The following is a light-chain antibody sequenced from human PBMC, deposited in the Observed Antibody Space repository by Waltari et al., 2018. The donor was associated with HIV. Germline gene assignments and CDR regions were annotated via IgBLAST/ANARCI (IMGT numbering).Light chain of an antibody. CDR3: CSFAGSSNFVI. CDR1: SGDIGSFNY. J-gene: IGLJ2*01. V-gene: IGLV2-11*01. CDR2: DVS. Sequence: QSALTQPRSVSGSPGQSISISCSGSSGDIGSFNYVSWYQQHPTKAPQLIIYDVSERPSGVPHRCSGSKSGNTATLTISGIQAEDEAEYFCCSFAGSSNFVIFGGVTKLAVL.